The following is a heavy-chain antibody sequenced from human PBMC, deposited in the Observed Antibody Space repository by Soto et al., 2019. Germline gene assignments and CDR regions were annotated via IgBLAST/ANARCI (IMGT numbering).Heavy chain of an antibody. V-gene: IGHV1-69*08. CDR3: ARDWDSSVSTVAFGGH. Sequence: QVHLVQSGSEVKKPGSSVKVSCKASGGTFSPYTINWVRPAPGQGLEWRGRIIPFLGVTNHAQKFQDRVTITADKRPSTASLEFRSLRSEDTAVYYCARDWDSSVSTVAFGGHWGQGTLVTVSS. D-gene: IGHD4-17*01. CDR2: IIPFLGVT. CDR1: GGTFSPYT. J-gene: IGHJ4*02.